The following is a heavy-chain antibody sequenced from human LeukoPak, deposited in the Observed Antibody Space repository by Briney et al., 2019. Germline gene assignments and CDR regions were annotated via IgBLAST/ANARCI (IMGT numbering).Heavy chain of an antibody. J-gene: IGHJ5*02. CDR2: IIPIFGTA. CDR3: AREITGTISDWFDP. V-gene: IGHV1-69*05. Sequence: ASVKVSCKASGGTFSSYAISWVRQAPGQGLEWMGGIIPIFGTANYAQKFQGRVTITTDESTSTAYMELSSLRSEDTAVYYCAREITGTISDWFDPWGQGTLVTVSP. D-gene: IGHD1-7*01. CDR1: GGTFSSYA.